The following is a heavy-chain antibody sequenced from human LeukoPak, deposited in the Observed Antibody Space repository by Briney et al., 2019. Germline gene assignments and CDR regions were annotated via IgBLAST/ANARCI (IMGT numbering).Heavy chain of an antibody. CDR3: ARDTGTHIFDY. CDR1: GFTFSTYA. V-gene: IGHV3-30-3*01. D-gene: IGHD2-8*02. J-gene: IGHJ4*02. Sequence: GGCLRLSCAASGFTFSTYALHWVRQAPGKGLEWVAVISYDGGNKYYADSVKGRFTISRDNSKNTLYLQMNSLRAEDTAVYYCARDTGTHIFDYWGQGTLVTVSS. CDR2: ISYDGGNK.